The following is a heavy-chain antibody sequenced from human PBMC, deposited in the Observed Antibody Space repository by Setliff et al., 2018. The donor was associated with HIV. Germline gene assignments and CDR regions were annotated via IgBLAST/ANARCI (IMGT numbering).Heavy chain of an antibody. CDR3: ARGQTMIVN. Sequence: ASVKVSCKASGYTFTNYDINWVRQATGQGLEWMGWMSPKSGNTGYAQKFQGRVTITRNTSISTSYMELSSLRSEDTAVYYCARGQTMIVNWGQGTLVTVSS. J-gene: IGHJ4*02. CDR2: MSPKSGNT. V-gene: IGHV1-8*03. CDR1: GYTFTNYD. D-gene: IGHD3-22*01.